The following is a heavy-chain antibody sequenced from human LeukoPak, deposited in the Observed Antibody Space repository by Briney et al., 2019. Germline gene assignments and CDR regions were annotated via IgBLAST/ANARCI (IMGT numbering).Heavy chain of an antibody. J-gene: IGHJ4*02. D-gene: IGHD3-22*01. CDR2: IIPIFGTA. V-gene: IGHV1-69*05. CDR3: ASLLSPPYYYDSSGYYVFDY. Sequence: GASVKVSCKASGGTFSSYAISWVRQAPGQGLEWMGGIIPIFGTANYAQKFQGRVTITTDESTSTAYMGLSSLRSEDTAVYYCASLLSPPYYYDSSGYYVFDYWGQGTLVTVSS. CDR1: GGTFSSYA.